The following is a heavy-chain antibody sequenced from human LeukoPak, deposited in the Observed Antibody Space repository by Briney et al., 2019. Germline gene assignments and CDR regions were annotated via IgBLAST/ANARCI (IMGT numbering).Heavy chain of an antibody. CDR3: ARDLELDYFDY. CDR2: ISSSSSYT. V-gene: IGHV3-21*01. Sequence: PGGSLRLSCAASGFTFSSYSMNWVRQAPGKGLEWVSSISSSSSYTYYADSVKGRFTISRDNAKNSLYLQMNSLRAEDTAVYYCARDLELDYFDYWGQGTLVTVSS. J-gene: IGHJ4*02. D-gene: IGHD1-26*01. CDR1: GFTFSSYS.